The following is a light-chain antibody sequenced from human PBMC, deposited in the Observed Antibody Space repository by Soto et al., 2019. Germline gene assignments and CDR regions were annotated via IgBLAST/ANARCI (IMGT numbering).Light chain of an antibody. Sequence: DIPMTQSPSSLYASVGDRVTITCRASQSISSYLNWNQQKPGKAPKLLIYAASSLQSGVPSSFSGSGSGTDYTLTIRSLQPEDCATYYCQQSYSTPRTFGQGTKVESK. CDR2: AAS. CDR1: QSISSY. V-gene: IGKV1-39*01. CDR3: QQSYSTPRT. J-gene: IGKJ1*01.